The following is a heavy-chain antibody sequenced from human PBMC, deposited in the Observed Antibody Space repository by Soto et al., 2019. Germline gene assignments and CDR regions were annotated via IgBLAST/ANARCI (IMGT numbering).Heavy chain of an antibody. D-gene: IGHD3-10*01. CDR3: ARVIEDTMVRGVLNWFDP. J-gene: IGHJ5*02. Sequence: QVQLQESGPGLVKPSQTLSLTCTVSGGSISSGGYYWSWIRQHPGKGLEWIGYIYYSGSTYYNPSLKSRVTISVDTSKNQFSLKLSSLTAADTAVYYCARVIEDTMVRGVLNWFDPWGQGTLVTVSS. CDR1: GGSISSGGYY. V-gene: IGHV4-31*03. CDR2: IYYSGST.